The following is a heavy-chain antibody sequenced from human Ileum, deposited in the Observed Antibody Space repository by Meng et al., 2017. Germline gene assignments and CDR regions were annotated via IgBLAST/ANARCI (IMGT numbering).Heavy chain of an antibody. V-gene: IGHV4-34*01. J-gene: IGHJ4*01. CDR2: ISHRGNI. D-gene: IGHD3-22*01. Sequence: QWHPTQGGGGLLKPSETLSLTCAVFGGSFSGYYWSVIRQPPGKGLEWIGEISHRGNINYNPSLKSRVIILLDTSKSQFSLRLTSVTAADTAVYYCAREIYDSSGYYVDYWGQGTLVTVSS. CDR3: AREIYDSSGYYVDY. CDR1: GGSFSGYY.